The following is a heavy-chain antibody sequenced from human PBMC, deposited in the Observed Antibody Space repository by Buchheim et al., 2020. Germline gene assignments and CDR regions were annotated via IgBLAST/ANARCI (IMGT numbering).Heavy chain of an antibody. CDR2: ISSSSSYI. CDR1: GFTFSSYS. D-gene: IGHD3-3*01. CDR3: ARVGDYDFWSGQGHIDY. Sequence: EVQLVESGGGLVKPGGSLRLSCAASGFTFSSYSMNWVRQAPGKGLEWVSSISSSSSYIYYADSVKGRFTISRDNAKHSLYLQMNSLRAEDTAVYYCARVGDYDFWSGQGHIDYWGQGTL. V-gene: IGHV3-21*01. J-gene: IGHJ4*02.